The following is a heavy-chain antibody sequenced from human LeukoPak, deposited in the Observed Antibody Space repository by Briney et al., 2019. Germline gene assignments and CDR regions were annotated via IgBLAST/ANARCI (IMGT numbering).Heavy chain of an antibody. V-gene: IGHV4-59*08. CDR2: IYYSGST. J-gene: IGHJ6*02. CDR1: GGSISSYY. CDR3: ARHMVRGVEYYGMDV. D-gene: IGHD3-10*01. Sequence: SETLSLTCTVSGGSISSYYWSWIRQPPGKGLERIGYIYYSGSTNYNPSLKSRVTISVDTSKNQFSLKLSSVTAADTAVYYCARHMVRGVEYYGMDVWGQGTTVTVSS.